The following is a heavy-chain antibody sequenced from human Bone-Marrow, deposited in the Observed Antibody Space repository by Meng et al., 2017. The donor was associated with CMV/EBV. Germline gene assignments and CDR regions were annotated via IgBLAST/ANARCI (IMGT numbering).Heavy chain of an antibody. CDR2: ISWNSGSI. D-gene: IGHD1-26*01. Sequence: GGSLRLSCAASGFTFVGYAMHWVRQAPGKGLEWVSGISWNSGSIGYADSVKGRFTISRDNAKNSLYLQMNSLRAEDTALYYCSKGLSGSYSYYYYGMDVWGQGTTVTVSS. CDR1: GFTFVGYA. CDR3: SKGLSGSYSYYYYGMDV. V-gene: IGHV3-9*01. J-gene: IGHJ6*02.